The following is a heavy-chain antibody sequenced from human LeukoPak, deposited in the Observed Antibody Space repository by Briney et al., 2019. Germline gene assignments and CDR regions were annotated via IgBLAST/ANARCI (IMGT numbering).Heavy chain of an antibody. D-gene: IGHD1-26*01. V-gene: IGHV1-69*05. CDR3: ARVEEIGGATTPY. CDR1: GGTFCSYA. CDR2: IIPIFGTA. J-gene: IGHJ4*02. Sequence: SVKVSCKASGGTFCSYAISRVRQAPGQGLEWMGRIIPIFGTANYAQKFQGRVTITTDESTSTAYMELSSLRSEDTAVYYCARVEEIGGATTPYWGQGTLVTVSS.